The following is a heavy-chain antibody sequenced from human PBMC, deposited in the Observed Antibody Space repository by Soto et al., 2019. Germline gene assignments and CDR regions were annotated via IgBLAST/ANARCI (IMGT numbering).Heavy chain of an antibody. V-gene: IGHV1-2*02. J-gene: IGHJ4*02. CDR1: GYTLPGHY. CDR2: IGPGSGAT. Sequence: ASVKVSCKASGYTLPGHYIHWVRQAPEQGPEWMGEIGPGSGATRYAQRFQGRVTMTRDMSITTVYMELNNLSPDDTAVYYCGRGRSGQIVVFYWGQGTPVTVSS. D-gene: IGHD1-26*01. CDR3: GRGRSGQIVVFY.